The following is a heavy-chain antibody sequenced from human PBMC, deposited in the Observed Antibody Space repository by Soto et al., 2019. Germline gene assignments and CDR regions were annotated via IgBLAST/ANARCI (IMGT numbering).Heavy chain of an antibody. D-gene: IGHD3-22*01. J-gene: IGHJ3*02. Sequence: RASVKVSCKATGGTFSSHGISWVRQAPGQGLEWMGVIIPMLVTPQYAQKFQGRVTITADELTSTVYMELTSLRPEDTAVYFCARETRPYYFDSSGYPDAFDIWGQGTVVTVSS. CDR3: ARETRPYYFDSSGYPDAFDI. CDR1: GGTFSSHG. CDR2: IIPMLVTP. V-gene: IGHV1-69*13.